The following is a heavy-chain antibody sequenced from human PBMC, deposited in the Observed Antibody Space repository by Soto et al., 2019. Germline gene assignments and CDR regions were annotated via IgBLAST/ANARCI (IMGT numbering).Heavy chain of an antibody. Sequence: SETLSLACTVSVDSISSADYYCSWIDQTPGKGLEWIGHIFYSGTTYYNPSLKSRLTISVDTSKNHFSLRLTSVTAADTAVYYCARDLWVAPALYYYAMDGWGQGTTVTVPX. CDR2: IFYSGTT. D-gene: IGHD2-15*01. J-gene: IGHJ6*01. CDR3: ARDLWVAPALYYYAMDG. V-gene: IGHV4-30-4*01. CDR1: VDSISSADYY.